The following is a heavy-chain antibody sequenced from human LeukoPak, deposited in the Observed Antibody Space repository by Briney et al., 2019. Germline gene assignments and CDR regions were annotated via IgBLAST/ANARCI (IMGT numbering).Heavy chain of an antibody. J-gene: IGHJ4*02. CDR2: IGYDGSNK. D-gene: IGHD5-12*01. V-gene: IGHV3-30*02. CDR1: GFTFSNYG. Sequence: GGSLRLSCAASGFTFSNYGIHWVRQAPGKGLEWVAFIGYDGSNKYYADSVKGRFTIYRDNSKKTLYLQMNSLRAEDTAVYYCAKDRGLSGYDSMDYWGQGTLVTVSS. CDR3: AKDRGLSGYDSMDY.